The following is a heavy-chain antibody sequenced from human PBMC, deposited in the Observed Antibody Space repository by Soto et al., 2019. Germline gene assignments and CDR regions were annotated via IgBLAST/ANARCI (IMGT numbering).Heavy chain of an antibody. V-gene: IGHV3-53*01. CDR1: WFTVGSNY. CDR2: IYSEGTP. D-gene: IGHD3-9*01. Sequence: GGSLRLSCAASWFTVGSNYMSWVRQAPGKGLEWVSVIYSEGTPYYADSVKGRFTISRENSNNTLYLHMNNLRAEDTAVYYCARSTYYDILTGSYYYYAMDVWGQGTTVTVSS. CDR3: ARSTYYDILTGSYYYYAMDV. J-gene: IGHJ6*02.